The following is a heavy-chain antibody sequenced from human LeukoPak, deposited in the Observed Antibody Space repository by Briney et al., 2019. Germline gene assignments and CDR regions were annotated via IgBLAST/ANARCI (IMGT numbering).Heavy chain of an antibody. Sequence: ASVKVSCKGSGYTFTNFGVTWVRQAPGQGLEWVGWISGYDGKTRYAPKLQGRVTMTTDISTTTAHMELRSLRSDDTAVYYCARVAYTKVFDPWGQGTLVTVSS. CDR3: ARVAYTKVFDP. D-gene: IGHD2-21*01. CDR2: ISGYDGKT. CDR1: GYTFTNFG. J-gene: IGHJ5*02. V-gene: IGHV1-18*01.